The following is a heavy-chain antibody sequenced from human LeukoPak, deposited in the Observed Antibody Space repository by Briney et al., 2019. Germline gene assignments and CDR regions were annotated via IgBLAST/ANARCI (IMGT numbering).Heavy chain of an antibody. CDR2: ISGSGGST. Sequence: GGSLRLSCTASGFTFSNYAINWVRQAPGKGLEWVSAISGSGGSTYYADSVKGRFTISRDNSKNTLYLQMNSLRAEDTAVYYCAKGHYYYDNTGYFHFDYWGQGTLVTVSS. CDR1: GFTFSNYA. V-gene: IGHV3-23*01. D-gene: IGHD3-22*01. J-gene: IGHJ4*02. CDR3: AKGHYYYDNTGYFHFDY.